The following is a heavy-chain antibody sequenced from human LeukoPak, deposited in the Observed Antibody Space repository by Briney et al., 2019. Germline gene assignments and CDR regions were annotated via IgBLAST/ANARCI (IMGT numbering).Heavy chain of an antibody. J-gene: IGHJ4*02. CDR2: INHSGDT. D-gene: IGHD2-2*01. Sequence: SETLSLTCAVYGGSFSGYYWSWIRQPPGKGLEWIGEINHSGDTNYNPSLKSRFTISVDTSQNHFSLKLSSVTAADTAVYYCARGMEILGYCSGTSCSLDYWGQGTLVTVSS. V-gene: IGHV4-34*01. CDR3: ARGMEILGYCSGTSCSLDY. CDR1: GGSFSGYY.